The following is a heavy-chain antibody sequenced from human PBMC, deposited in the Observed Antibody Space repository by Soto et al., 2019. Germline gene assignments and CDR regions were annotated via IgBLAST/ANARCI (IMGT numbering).Heavy chain of an antibody. Sequence: GGSLSLSCAASGFTVSSNYLSWVRQAPGKGLEWVSVIFSADNTHYADSVKGRFTISRDNSKNTVFLQMNSLRAEDTAVYYCAITGAGYYIVWGQGTPVTVSS. V-gene: IGHV3-53*01. CDR1: GFTVSSNY. D-gene: IGHD3-3*01. J-gene: IGHJ4*02. CDR3: AITGAGYYIV. CDR2: IFSADNT.